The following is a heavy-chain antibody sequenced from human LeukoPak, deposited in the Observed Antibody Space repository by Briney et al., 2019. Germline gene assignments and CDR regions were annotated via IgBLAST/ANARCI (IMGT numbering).Heavy chain of an antibody. D-gene: IGHD6-13*01. J-gene: IGHJ6*03. CDR2: IYTSGST. Sequence: SETLSLTCTVSGGSISSGSYYWSWIRQPAGKGLEWIGRIYTSGSTYYNPSLKSRVTISVDTSKNQFSLKLSSVTAADTAVYYCARSIAAAGRVSYYYYYMDVWGKGTTVTVSS. CDR3: ARSIAAAGRVSYYYYYMDV. CDR1: GGSISSGSYY. V-gene: IGHV4-61*02.